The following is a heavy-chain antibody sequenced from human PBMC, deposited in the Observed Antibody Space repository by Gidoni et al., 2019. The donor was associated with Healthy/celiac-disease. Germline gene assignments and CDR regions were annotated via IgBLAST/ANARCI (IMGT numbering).Heavy chain of an antibody. V-gene: IGHV3-23*01. CDR1: GFTFSSYA. D-gene: IGHD6-13*01. Sequence: EVQLLESGGGLVQPGGSLRLSCAASGFTFSSYAMSWVRQAPGKGLEWVSAISGSGGSTYYADSVKGRFTISRDNSKNTLYLQMNSLRAEDTAVYYCAKDRPAFYSSSWYGDAFDIWGQGTMVTVSS. J-gene: IGHJ3*02. CDR2: ISGSGGST. CDR3: AKDRPAFYSSSWYGDAFDI.